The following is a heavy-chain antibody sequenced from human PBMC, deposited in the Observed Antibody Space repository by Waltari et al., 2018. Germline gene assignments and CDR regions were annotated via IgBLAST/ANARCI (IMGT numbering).Heavy chain of an antibody. V-gene: IGHV3-33*05. CDR1: GFIFNSHG. Sequence: VQLVESGGGVVQPGRSLRLSCAASGFIFNSHGIHWIRQGPGRGLEWVAFISYDRSEKQDADSVNGRFTISRDNSNNTVSLQMNSLRDEDTSFYYCARDSAIRFLQWLPQSKWFDPWGQGTLVIVSS. J-gene: IGHJ5*02. CDR2: ISYDRSEK. CDR3: ARDSAIRFLQWLPQSKWFDP. D-gene: IGHD3-3*01.